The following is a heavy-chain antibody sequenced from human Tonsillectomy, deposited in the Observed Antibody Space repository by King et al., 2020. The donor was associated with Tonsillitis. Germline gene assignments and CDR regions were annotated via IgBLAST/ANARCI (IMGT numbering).Heavy chain of an antibody. CDR3: ARENIAAAGTPEWGDYYGMDV. D-gene: IGHD6-13*01. V-gene: IGHV4-38-2*02. CDR1: GYSISSGYY. J-gene: IGHJ6*02. CDR2: IYHSGST. Sequence: VQLQESGPGLVKPSETLSLTCAVSGYSISSGYYWGWIRQPPEKGLEWIGSIYHSGSTYYNPSLKSLVTISVDTSKNTFSLKLSSVTAAATALYYWARENIAAAGTPEWGDYYGMDVSGPGTTVTVSS.